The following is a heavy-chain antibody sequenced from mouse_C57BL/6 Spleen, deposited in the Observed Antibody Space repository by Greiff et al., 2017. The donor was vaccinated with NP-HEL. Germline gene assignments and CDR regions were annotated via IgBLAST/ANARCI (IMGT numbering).Heavy chain of an antibody. V-gene: IGHV1-15*01. CDR1: GYTFTDYE. D-gene: IGHD1-1*01. CDR3: KRERHTEVGATEYYFDY. Sequence: VQLQESGAELVRPGASVTLSCKASGYTFTDYEMHWVKQTPVPGLEWIGAIDPETGGTAYNQKFKGKAILTADKSSSTAYMELRSLTSEDAAVDYYKRERHTEVGATEYYFDYWGQGTTLTVSS. J-gene: IGHJ2*01. CDR2: IDPETGGT.